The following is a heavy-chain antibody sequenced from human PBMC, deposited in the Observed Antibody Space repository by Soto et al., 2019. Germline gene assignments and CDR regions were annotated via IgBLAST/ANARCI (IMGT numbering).Heavy chain of an antibody. CDR2: IIPIFGTA. CDR1: GGTFSSYA. J-gene: IGHJ3*02. V-gene: IGHV1-69*13. D-gene: IGHD6-13*01. CDR3: ARYASPGYSSNADRDNAFDI. Sequence: GASVKVSCKASGGTFSSYAISWVRQAPGQGLEWMGGIIPIFGTANYAQKFQGRVTITADESTSTAYMELSSLRSEDTAVYYCARYASPGYSSNADRDNAFDIWGQGTMVT.